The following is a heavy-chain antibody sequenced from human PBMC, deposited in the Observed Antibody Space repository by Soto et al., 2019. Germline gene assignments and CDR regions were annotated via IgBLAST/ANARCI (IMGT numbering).Heavy chain of an antibody. V-gene: IGHV2-5*01. CDR1: GFSLSTSGVG. Sequence: ESGPTLVNPTQTLTLTCNFSGFSLSTSGVGVGWIRQPPGKALEWLALIYWNDEKRYSPSLKSRLTITKDTSKNKVVLTMTNMDPVDTATYYCAHRPFWSDAFDYWGQGTLVIVSS. J-gene: IGHJ4*02. CDR3: AHRPFWSDAFDY. CDR2: IYWNDEK. D-gene: IGHD3-3*01.